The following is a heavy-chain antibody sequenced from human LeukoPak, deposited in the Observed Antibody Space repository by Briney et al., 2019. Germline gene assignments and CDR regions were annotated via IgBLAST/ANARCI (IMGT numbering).Heavy chain of an antibody. CDR3: AKGPAAILGLLNWKRGSMDV. CDR1: GFTFSSYA. J-gene: IGHJ6*02. V-gene: IGHV3-23*01. Sequence: GGSLRLSCAASGFTFSSYAMSWVRQAPGKGLEWVSAISGSGGSTYYADSVKGRFTISRDNSKNTLYLQMNSLRAEDTAVYYCAKGPAAILGLLNWKRGSMDVWGQGTTATVSS. D-gene: IGHD2-2*02. CDR2: ISGSGGST.